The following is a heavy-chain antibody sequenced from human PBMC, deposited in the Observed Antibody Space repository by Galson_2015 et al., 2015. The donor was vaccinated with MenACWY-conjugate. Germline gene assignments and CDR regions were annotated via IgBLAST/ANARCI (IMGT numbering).Heavy chain of an antibody. J-gene: IGHJ6*03. Sequence: LRLSCAASGFTFTGYEFNWVRQAPGKGLEWLSYISKSGSPIYYADSVKGRFTIPKATIKKPRFLEMNSLRAGDTGVYYCARVGTWVHQYFYYMDVWGKGTTVTVSS. CDR1: GFTFTGYE. CDR2: ISKSGSPI. V-gene: IGHV3-48*03. D-gene: IGHD1-1*01. CDR3: ARVGTWVHQYFYYMDV.